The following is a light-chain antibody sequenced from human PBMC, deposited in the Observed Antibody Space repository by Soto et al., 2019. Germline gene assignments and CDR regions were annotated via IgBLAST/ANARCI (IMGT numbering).Light chain of an antibody. J-gene: IGKJ3*01. CDR2: DAS. V-gene: IGKV3-11*01. CDR1: QSVSSY. CDR3: QQRSNWPPLFT. Sequence: EIVLTQSPATLSLSPGERATLSCRASQSVSSYLAWYQQKPGQAPRLLIYDASNRATGIPARFSGSGSGTGFPLTISSLEPEDFAVYYCQQRSNWPPLFTFGPGTKVDIK.